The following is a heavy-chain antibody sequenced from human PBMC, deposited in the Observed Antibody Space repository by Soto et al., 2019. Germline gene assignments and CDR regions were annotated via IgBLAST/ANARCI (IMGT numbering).Heavy chain of an antibody. D-gene: IGHD1-1*01. V-gene: IGHV1-18*01. J-gene: IGHJ4*02. CDR1: GYTFTSYG. CDR2: ISAHNGNT. Sequence: QVHLVQSGAEVKKPGASVKVSCKASGYTFTSYGITWVRQAPGQGLEWMGWISAHNGNTDYAQKLQGRVIVTRDTSTSTANMELRSLSSDDTAVYYCARGRYGDYWGQGALVPVSS. CDR3: ARGRYGDY.